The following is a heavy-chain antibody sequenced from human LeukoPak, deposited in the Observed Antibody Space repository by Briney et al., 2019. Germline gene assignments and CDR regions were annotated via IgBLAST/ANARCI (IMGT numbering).Heavy chain of an antibody. CDR2: IYSGGNT. CDR3: AKEAHALYFDY. CDR1: GFTVSSNF. J-gene: IGHJ4*02. Sequence: GGSLRLSCAASGFTVSSNFMSWVRQAPGKGLEWVSVIYSGGNTYYADSVKGRFTISRDNSKNTLYLQMNSLRAEDTAVYYCAKEAHALYFDYWGQGTLVTVSS. V-gene: IGHV3-53*05.